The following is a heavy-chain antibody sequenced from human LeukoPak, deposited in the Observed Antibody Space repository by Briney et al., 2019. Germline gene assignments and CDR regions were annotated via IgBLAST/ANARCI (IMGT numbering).Heavy chain of an antibody. V-gene: IGHV5-51*01. CDR2: IYPGDSDT. D-gene: IGHD4-17*01. Sequence: GESLKISFQGSGYSFTSYWIGWVRPMPGKGLEWMGIIYPGDSDTSYSPSFQGQVTISADKSISTAYLQWSSLKASDTAMYYCARHDTYGDYYVPIDYWGQGTLVTVSP. J-gene: IGHJ4*02. CDR3: ARHDTYGDYYVPIDY. CDR1: GYSFTSYW.